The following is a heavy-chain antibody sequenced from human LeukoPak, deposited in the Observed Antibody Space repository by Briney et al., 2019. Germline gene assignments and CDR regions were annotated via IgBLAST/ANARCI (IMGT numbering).Heavy chain of an antibody. D-gene: IGHD3-10*01. CDR1: GGSISSGGYS. J-gene: IGHJ5*02. Sequence: PSETLSLTCAVSGGSISSGGYSWSWIRQPPGKGLEWIGYIYHSGSTYYNPSLKSRVTISVDRSKNQFSLKLSSVTAADTAVYYCAGAVWETYYYGSGSYYSWFDPWGQGTLVTVSS. V-gene: IGHV4-30-2*01. CDR2: IYHSGST. CDR3: AGAVWETYYYGSGSYYSWFDP.